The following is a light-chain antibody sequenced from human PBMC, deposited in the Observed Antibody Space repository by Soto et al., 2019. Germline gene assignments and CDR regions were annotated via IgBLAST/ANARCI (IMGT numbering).Light chain of an antibody. Sequence: DIQMTQSPSSLSASVGDRVTITCRASQGISNNFAWYQQKPGKVPKLLIYAASTLQSGVPYRFSGGGSGTDFTLTISSLQPEDVASYYCQNYDSAPYTFGQGTKLEIK. CDR3: QNYDSAPYT. J-gene: IGKJ2*01. CDR1: QGISNN. V-gene: IGKV1-27*01. CDR2: AAS.